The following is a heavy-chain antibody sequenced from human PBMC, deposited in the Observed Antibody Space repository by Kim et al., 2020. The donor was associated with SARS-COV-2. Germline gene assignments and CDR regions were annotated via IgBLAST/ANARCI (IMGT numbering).Heavy chain of an antibody. V-gene: IGHV3-23*01. Sequence: GGSLRLSCVVSGFTFSSDAMTWVRQAPGKGLEWVSTIGGSGSSTHYADSVKGRFTISRDNSKNTLYLQMTSLRAEDTAVYYCAKGGSGSYYSSWGQGTLV. CDR3: AKGGSGSYYSS. CDR1: GFTFSSDA. CDR2: IGGSGSST. J-gene: IGHJ4*02. D-gene: IGHD3-10*01.